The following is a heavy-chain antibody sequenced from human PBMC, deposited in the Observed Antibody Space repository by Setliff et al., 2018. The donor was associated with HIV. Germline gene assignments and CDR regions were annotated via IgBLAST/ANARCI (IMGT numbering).Heavy chain of an antibody. J-gene: IGHJ4*02. CDR3: ARAPRGVGSSSHFDY. CDR1: GYTFSNYD. Sequence: ASVKVSCKASGYTFSNYDINWVRQATGQRLEWMGWMNPNSGNTGYAQKFQGRVTMTRNTSISTAYMQLSSLRSEGTAVYFCARAPRGVGSSSHFDYWGRGTLVTVSS. V-gene: IGHV1-8*02. D-gene: IGHD2-2*01. CDR2: MNPNSGNT.